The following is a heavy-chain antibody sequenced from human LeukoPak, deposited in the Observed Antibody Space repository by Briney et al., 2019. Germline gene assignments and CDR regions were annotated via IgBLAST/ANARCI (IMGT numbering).Heavy chain of an antibody. CDR3: ARGASQTYSSSWYPWGYYYGMDV. J-gene: IGHJ6*02. V-gene: IGHV4-59*01. Sequence: PSETLSLTCTVSGGSISSYYWSWIRQPPGKGLEWIGYIYYSGSTNYNPSLKSPVTISVDTSKNQFSLKLSSVTAADTAVYYCARGASQTYSSSWYPWGYYYGMDVWGQGTTVTVSS. CDR2: IYYSGST. D-gene: IGHD6-13*01. CDR1: GGSISSYY.